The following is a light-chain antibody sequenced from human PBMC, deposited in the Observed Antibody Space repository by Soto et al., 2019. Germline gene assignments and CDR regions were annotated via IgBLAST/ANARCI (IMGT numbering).Light chain of an antibody. CDR2: GAS. J-gene: IGKJ2*01. Sequence: EIVLTQSPGTLSLSPGERATLSCRASQSVSSSYLAWYQQKPGQAPRLLIYGASSRATGIPDRFSGSGSGTVFPLTISRLEPEDFAVYYCQQYGSSAMYTFGQGTKLEIK. CDR3: QQYGSSAMYT. CDR1: QSVSSSY. V-gene: IGKV3-20*01.